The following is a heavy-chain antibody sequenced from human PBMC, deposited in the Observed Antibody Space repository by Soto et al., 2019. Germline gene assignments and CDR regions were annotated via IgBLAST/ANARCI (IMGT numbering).Heavy chain of an antibody. CDR3: ARLLPAYCGGDCYWDNWFDP. CDR2: IYPGDSDT. V-gene: IGHV5-51*01. Sequence: LGESLKISCKGSGYSFTSYWIGWVRQMPGKGLEWMGIIYPGDSDTRYSPSFQGQVTISADKSISTAYLQWSSLKASDTAMYYCARLLPAYCGGDCYWDNWFDPWGQGTLVTVSS. CDR1: GYSFTSYW. J-gene: IGHJ5*02. D-gene: IGHD2-21*02.